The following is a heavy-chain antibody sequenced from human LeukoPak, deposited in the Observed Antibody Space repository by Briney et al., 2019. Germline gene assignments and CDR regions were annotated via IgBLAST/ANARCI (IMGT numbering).Heavy chain of an antibody. CDR1: GFTFSSYS. CDR3: ARDWDTAMVRFDY. V-gene: IGHV3-21*01. CDR2: ISSSSSYI. J-gene: IGHJ4*02. D-gene: IGHD5-18*01. Sequence: PGGSLRLSCAASGFTFSSYSMNWVRQAPGKGLEWVSSISSSSSYIYYADSVKGRFTISRDNAKNSLYLQMNSLRAEDTAVYYCARDWDTAMVRFDYWGQGTLVTVSS.